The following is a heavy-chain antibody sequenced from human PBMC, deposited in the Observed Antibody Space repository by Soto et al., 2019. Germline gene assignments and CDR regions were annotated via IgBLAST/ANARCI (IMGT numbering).Heavy chain of an antibody. D-gene: IGHD4-17*01. CDR3: AKGDRAYGDSLYFDY. V-gene: IGHV3-23*01. CDR2: ISGTGDSS. J-gene: IGHJ4*02. CDR1: GFTFGSYA. Sequence: EVQLLESGGGLVQPGGSLRLSCAASGFTFGSYAMSWVRQAPGKGLEWVSLISGTGDSSEYANSVKGRFTISRDYSKTTVFLQMNSLRAEDTAVYFCAKGDRAYGDSLYFDYWGQGTLVTVSS.